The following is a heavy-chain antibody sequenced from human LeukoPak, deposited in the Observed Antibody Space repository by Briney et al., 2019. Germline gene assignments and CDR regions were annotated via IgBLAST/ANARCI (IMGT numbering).Heavy chain of an antibody. CDR3: ARGLRGYYTGWFDP. J-gene: IGHJ5*02. V-gene: IGHV4-34*01. Sequence: SETLSLTCAVYGVSFSGYYWSWLRQPPGKGLEWIGEINHSGSTNYNPSLKSRVTISVDTSKNQFSLKLSSVTAADTAVYYCARGLRGYYTGWFDPWGQGTLVTVSS. CDR1: GVSFSGYY. CDR2: INHSGST. D-gene: IGHD3-3*01.